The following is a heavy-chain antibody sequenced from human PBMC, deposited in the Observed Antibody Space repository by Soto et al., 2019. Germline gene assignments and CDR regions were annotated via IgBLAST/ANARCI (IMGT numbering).Heavy chain of an antibody. V-gene: IGHV4-34*01. CDR2: INHSGST. CDR1: GGSFSGYY. Sequence: SETLSLTCAVYGGSFSGYYWSWIRQPPGKGLEWIGEINHSGSTNYNPSLKSRVTISVDTSKNQFSLKLSSVTAADTAVYYCGRGEESSSSWFYYYYMDVWGKGTTVTAP. J-gene: IGHJ6*03. CDR3: GRGEESSSSWFYYYYMDV. D-gene: IGHD6-13*01.